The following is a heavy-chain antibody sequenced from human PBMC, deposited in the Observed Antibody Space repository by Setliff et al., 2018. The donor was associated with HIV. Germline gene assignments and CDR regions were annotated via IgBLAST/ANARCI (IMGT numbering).Heavy chain of an antibody. CDR3: AKESWGDRMAFDY. CDR2: ILSTGERT. D-gene: IGHD7-27*01. J-gene: IGHJ4*02. Sequence: GGSLRLSCAASGFTFSNYAMSWVRQAPGEGLEWVSAILSTGERTFYADSVKGRFTISRDNSKNTVYLQMSSLRAEDTAEYYCAKESWGDRMAFDYWGQGTLVTVSS. CDR1: GFTFSNYA. V-gene: IGHV3-23*01.